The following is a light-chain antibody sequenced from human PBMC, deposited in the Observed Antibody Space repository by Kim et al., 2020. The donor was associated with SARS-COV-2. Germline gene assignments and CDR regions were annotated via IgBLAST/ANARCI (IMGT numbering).Light chain of an antibody. Sequence: DIVMTQSTLSLPVTPGEPASISCRSSQSLLYSNGYNYLDWYVQKPGQSPQLLIYLGSNRASGVPDRFSGSGSGTDFTLRISRVEAEDVGVYYCMQSLQTLLTFGGGTKVDIK. J-gene: IGKJ4*01. CDR1: QSLLYSNGYNY. CDR3: MQSLQTLLT. CDR2: LGS. V-gene: IGKV2-28*01.